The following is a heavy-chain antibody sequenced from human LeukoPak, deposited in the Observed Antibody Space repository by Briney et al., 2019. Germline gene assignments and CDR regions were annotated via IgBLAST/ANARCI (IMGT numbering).Heavy chain of an antibody. V-gene: IGHV3-33*01. Sequence: PGGSLRLSCAASGFTFSSYGMHWVRQAPGKGLEWVAVIWYDGSNKYYADSVKGRFTISRDNSKNTLYLQMNSLRAEDTAVYYCARTGYCSGGSCYGFDYWGQGTLVTVSS. D-gene: IGHD2-15*01. CDR1: GFTFSSYG. CDR2: IWYDGSNK. J-gene: IGHJ4*02. CDR3: ARTGYCSGGSCYGFDY.